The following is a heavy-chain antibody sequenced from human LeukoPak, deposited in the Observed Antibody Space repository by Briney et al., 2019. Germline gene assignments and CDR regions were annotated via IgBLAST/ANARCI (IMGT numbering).Heavy chain of an antibody. CDR1: GGSFSGYY. Sequence: PSETLSLTCAVYGGSFSGYYWSWIRQPPGKGLEWIGEINHSGSTNYNPSLKSRVTISVDTSKNQFSLKLSSVTAADTAVYYCATAAGNSYYFGLDVWGQGTTVTVSS. V-gene: IGHV4-34*01. J-gene: IGHJ6*02. CDR2: INHSGST. CDR3: ATAAGNSYYFGLDV.